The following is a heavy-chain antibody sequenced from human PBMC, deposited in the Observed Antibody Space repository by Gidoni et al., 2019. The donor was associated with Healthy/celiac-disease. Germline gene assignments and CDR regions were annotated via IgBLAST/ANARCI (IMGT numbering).Heavy chain of an antibody. CDR3: ARGGNIAARQDIGMDV. CDR1: GGSFSGYY. Sequence: QVQLQQWGAGLLKPSETLSLTCAVYGGSFSGYYWSWIRQPPGKGLEWIGEINHSGSTNYNPSLKSRVTISVDTSKNQFSLKLSSVTAADTAVYYCARGGNIAARQDIGMDVWGQGTTVTVSS. CDR2: INHSGST. V-gene: IGHV4-34*01. D-gene: IGHD6-6*01. J-gene: IGHJ6*02.